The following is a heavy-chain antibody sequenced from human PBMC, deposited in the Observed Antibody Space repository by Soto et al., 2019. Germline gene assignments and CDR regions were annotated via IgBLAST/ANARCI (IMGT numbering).Heavy chain of an antibody. CDR3: ARAPLGAAAGTGWFDP. Sequence: ASVKVSCKASGYTFTSYGISWVRQAPGQGLEWMGWISAYNGNTNYAQKLQGRVTMTTDTSTSTAYMELRSLRSDDTAVYYCARAPLGAAAGTGWFDPWGQGTLVTVSS. D-gene: IGHD6-13*01. CDR2: ISAYNGNT. CDR1: GYTFTSYG. J-gene: IGHJ5*02. V-gene: IGHV1-18*04.